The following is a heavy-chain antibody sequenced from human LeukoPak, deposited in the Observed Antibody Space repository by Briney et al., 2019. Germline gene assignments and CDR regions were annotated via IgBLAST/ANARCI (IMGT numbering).Heavy chain of an antibody. J-gene: IGHJ3*02. D-gene: IGHD4-17*01. CDR2: ISGSGGST. V-gene: IGHV3-23*01. CDR3: AKDEWDYGDSEDAFDI. Sequence: GGSLRLSCAASGFTFSSYAMSWVRQAPGKGLEWVSAISGSGGSTYYADSVKGRFTISRDNSKNTLYLQMNSLRAEDTAVYYCAKDEWDYGDSEDAFDIWGQGTMVTVSP. CDR1: GFTFSSYA.